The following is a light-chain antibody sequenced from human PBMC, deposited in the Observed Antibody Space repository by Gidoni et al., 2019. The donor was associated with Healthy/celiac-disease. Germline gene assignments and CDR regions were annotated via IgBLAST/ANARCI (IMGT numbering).Light chain of an antibody. J-gene: IGKJ4*01. CDR3: QRRSNWPTLT. Sequence: EIVLTQSSSTMSLSPGERATLSCRASQSVSSYLAWYQQKPGQAPGLLIYDASTRATGIPARFSGSGSGTDFTLTISSLEPEDFAVYYCQRRSNWPTLTFGGXTKVEIK. CDR2: DAS. CDR1: QSVSSY. V-gene: IGKV3-11*01.